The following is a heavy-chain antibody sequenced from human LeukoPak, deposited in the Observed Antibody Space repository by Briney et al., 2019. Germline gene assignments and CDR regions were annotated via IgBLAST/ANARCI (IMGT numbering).Heavy chain of an antibody. CDR2: ISGTGGST. J-gene: IGHJ4*02. CDR1: GFTFSSYV. Sequence: AGGSLRLSCAASGFTFSSYVMSWVRQAPGKGLAWVSAISGTGGSTFYADSVKGRFTISRDNSKNTLYLQMNNLRAEDTAVFYCASHGGLWGQGTLVTVSS. V-gene: IGHV3-23*01. CDR3: ASHGGL. D-gene: IGHD5-12*01.